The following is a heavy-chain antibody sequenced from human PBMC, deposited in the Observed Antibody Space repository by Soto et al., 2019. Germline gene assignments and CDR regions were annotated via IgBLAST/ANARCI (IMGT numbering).Heavy chain of an antibody. D-gene: IGHD6-13*01. CDR1: GGSISSGGYY. V-gene: IGHV4-31*03. J-gene: IGHJ3*02. Sequence: PSETLSLTCTVSGGSISSGGYYWSWIRQHPGKDLEWIGYIYYSGSTYYNPSLKSRVTISVDTSKNQFSLKLISVTAADTAVYYCADLIAAVGAFDIWGQGTMVTVSS. CDR2: IYYSGST. CDR3: ADLIAAVGAFDI.